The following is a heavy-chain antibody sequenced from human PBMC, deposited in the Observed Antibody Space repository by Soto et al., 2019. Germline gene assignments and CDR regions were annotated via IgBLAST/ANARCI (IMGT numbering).Heavy chain of an antibody. CDR2: IYYSGST. D-gene: IGHD3-22*01. CDR1: WGPVRKGSYE. Sequence: SGTPSLPRTGPWGPVRKGSYELSWIRQPPGKGSEWIGYIYYSGSTNYNPSLKSRVTTSVDTSKNQFSLKLSSVTAAGTAVYYCARDYRLGDSSRPYYQHWGQGTLGTVSS. CDR3: ARDYRLGDSSRPYYQH. V-gene: IGHV4-61*01. J-gene: IGHJ1*01.